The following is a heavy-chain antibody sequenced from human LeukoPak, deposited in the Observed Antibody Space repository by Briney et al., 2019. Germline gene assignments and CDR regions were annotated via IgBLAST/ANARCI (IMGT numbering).Heavy chain of an antibody. J-gene: IGHJ2*01. D-gene: IGHD2-15*01. CDR2: ISGSGGSA. V-gene: IGHV3-23*01. CDR3: ARDRDDIVVVVAANPRYFDL. Sequence: GGSLRLSCAASGFTFSSYAMSWVRQAPGKGLEWVSAISGSGGSAYYADSVKGRFTISRDNAKNSLYLQMNSLRAEDMAVYYCARDRDDIVVVVAANPRYFDLWGRGTLVTVS. CDR1: GFTFSSYA.